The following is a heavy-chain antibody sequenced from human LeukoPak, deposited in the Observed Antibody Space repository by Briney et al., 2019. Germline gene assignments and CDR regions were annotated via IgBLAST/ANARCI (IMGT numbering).Heavy chain of an antibody. Sequence: ASVKVSCKASGYTFTGYYMHWVRQAPGQGLEWMGWINPNSGGTNYAQKFQGRVTMTRDTSISTAYTELSRLRSDDTAVYYCAILGGVRGTKRAFDIWGQGTMVTVSS. J-gene: IGHJ3*02. CDR3: AILGGVRGTKRAFDI. D-gene: IGHD3-10*01. V-gene: IGHV1-2*02. CDR2: INPNSGGT. CDR1: GYTFTGYY.